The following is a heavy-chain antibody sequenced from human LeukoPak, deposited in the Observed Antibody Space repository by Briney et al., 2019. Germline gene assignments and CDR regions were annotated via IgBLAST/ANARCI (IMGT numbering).Heavy chain of an antibody. CDR1: GFTFSSYA. CDR2: ISGGGGST. V-gene: IGHV3-23*01. Sequence: GGSLRLSCAASGFTFSSYAMNWVRQAPGKGLEWVSTISGGGGSTYYAGSVKGRFTISRDNSKNTLYLQVNSLRAEDTAVYYCAKGGKWDVTPFDYWGQGTLVTVSS. D-gene: IGHD1-26*01. CDR3: AKGGKWDVTPFDY. J-gene: IGHJ4*02.